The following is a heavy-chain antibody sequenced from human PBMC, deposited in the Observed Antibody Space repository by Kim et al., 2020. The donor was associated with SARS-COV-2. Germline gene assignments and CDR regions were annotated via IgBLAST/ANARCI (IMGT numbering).Heavy chain of an antibody. Sequence: TTNDADTVKGRFTISRDNAENTLYLQMSSLRAEDTAVYYCARLDGGFDIWGQGSLVTVSS. CDR2: TT. D-gene: IGHD4-17*01. J-gene: IGHJ5*02. CDR3: ARLDGGFDI. V-gene: IGHV3-74*01.